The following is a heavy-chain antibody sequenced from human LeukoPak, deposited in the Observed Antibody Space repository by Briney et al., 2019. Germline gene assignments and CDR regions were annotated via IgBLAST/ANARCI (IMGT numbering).Heavy chain of an antibody. V-gene: IGHV3-23*01. CDR2: ISGSGDYT. CDR1: GFTFSNYA. J-gene: IGHJ5*02. D-gene: IGHD6-6*01. Sequence: GGSLRLSCAASGFTFSNYAMSWVRQAPGRGLEWVSAISGSGDYTNYADSVKGRFTISRDNSKNTLYLQMNSLRAEDTAVYYCARDIAASRNWFDPWGQGTLVTVSS. CDR3: ARDIAASRNWFDP.